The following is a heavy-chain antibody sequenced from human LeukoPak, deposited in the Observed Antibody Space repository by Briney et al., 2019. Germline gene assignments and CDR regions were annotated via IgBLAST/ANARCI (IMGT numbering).Heavy chain of an antibody. Sequence: PSETLSLTCTVSGDSISSGDYYWSWIRQPAGKGLEWIGRISSSGSTNYNPSLKSRVTISVDTSKNQFSLKLSSVTAADTAVYYCARGVGMGATRYFDYWGQGTLVTVSS. CDR3: ARGVGMGATRYFDY. CDR2: ISSSGST. J-gene: IGHJ4*02. D-gene: IGHD1-26*01. CDR1: GDSISSGDYY. V-gene: IGHV4-61*02.